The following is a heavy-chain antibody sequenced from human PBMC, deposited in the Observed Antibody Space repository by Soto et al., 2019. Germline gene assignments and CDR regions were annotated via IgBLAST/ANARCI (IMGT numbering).Heavy chain of an antibody. CDR2: IYYNGNT. V-gene: IGHV4-59*01. D-gene: IGHD5-12*01. CDR1: GGSISSYY. Sequence: SETLSLTCSVSGGSISSYYWNWIRQPPGKGLEWIGYIYYNGNTNYNPSLRSRVILSLDTSKNQFSLKLSAVTAADTAVYYCARDKGGYSGYPTYNWFDPWGQGTLVTVSS. J-gene: IGHJ5*02. CDR3: ARDKGGYSGYPTYNWFDP.